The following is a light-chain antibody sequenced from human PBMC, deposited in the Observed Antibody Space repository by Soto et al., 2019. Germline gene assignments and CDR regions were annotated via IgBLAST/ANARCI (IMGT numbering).Light chain of an antibody. CDR3: NSYTTSETYV. CDR1: NSDVGSYNR. J-gene: IGLJ1*01. Sequence: QSVLTQPASVSGSPGQSITISCTGTNSDVGSYNRVSWYQQPPGTASKLIIYDVNNRPSGVSYRFSGSKSGNTASLTISGLQAEDEADYYCNSYTTSETYVFGTGTKVTVL. V-gene: IGLV2-14*01. CDR2: DVN.